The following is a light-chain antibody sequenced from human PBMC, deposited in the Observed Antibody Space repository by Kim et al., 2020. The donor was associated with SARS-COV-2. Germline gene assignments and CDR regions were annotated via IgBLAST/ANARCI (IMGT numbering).Light chain of an antibody. CDR1: NLGDKR. V-gene: IGLV3-21*04. J-gene: IGLJ3*02. CDR3: QVWDITSNHRV. Sequence: SYELTQPPSVSVAPGKTATISCGGNNLGDKRVHWYQQKPGQAPVVVIFYDTDRSSGVPERFSGSNSGDTATLTISRVEAGDEADYFCQVWDITSNHRVFGGGTQLTVL. CDR2: YDT.